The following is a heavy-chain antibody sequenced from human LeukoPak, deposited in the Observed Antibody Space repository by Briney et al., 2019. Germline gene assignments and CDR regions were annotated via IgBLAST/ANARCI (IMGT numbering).Heavy chain of an antibody. Sequence: GGSLRLSCAASGFTFSDYYMNWIRQAPGKGLEWLSYISSSGATIKYADSVKGRFITSRDNAKDSLYLQLNSLRDEDTAVYYCAGDLTLAGGYCLGDYCYSLDSWGQGTLVTVS. J-gene: IGHJ4*02. CDR2: ISSSGATI. V-gene: IGHV3-11*04. CDR1: GFTFSDYY. CDR3: AGDLTLAGGYCLGDYCYSLDS. D-gene: IGHD2-15*01.